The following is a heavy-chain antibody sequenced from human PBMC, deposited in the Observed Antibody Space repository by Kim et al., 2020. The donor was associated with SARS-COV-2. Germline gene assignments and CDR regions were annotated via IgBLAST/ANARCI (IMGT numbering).Heavy chain of an antibody. CDR3: AKASGYHYYYAMDV. Sequence: DSVKGRLTISRDNSKKTLYLQMNSLRAEDTAVYYCAKASGYHYYYAMDVWGQGTTVTVSS. J-gene: IGHJ6*02. V-gene: IGHV3-23*01.